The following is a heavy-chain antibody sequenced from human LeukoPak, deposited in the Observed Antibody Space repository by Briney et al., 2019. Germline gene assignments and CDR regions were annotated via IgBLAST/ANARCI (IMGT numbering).Heavy chain of an antibody. CDR2: INPNSGGT. CDR1: GYTFTGYY. Sequence: GASVKVSCKASGYTFTGYYMHWVRQAPGQGLEWMGWINPNSGGTNYAQKFQGRVTMTRDTSISTAYMELSRLRSEDTAVYYCANTRGYGYYFNYWGQGTLVTVSS. CDR3: ANTRGYGYYFNY. V-gene: IGHV1-2*02. D-gene: IGHD2-15*01. J-gene: IGHJ4*02.